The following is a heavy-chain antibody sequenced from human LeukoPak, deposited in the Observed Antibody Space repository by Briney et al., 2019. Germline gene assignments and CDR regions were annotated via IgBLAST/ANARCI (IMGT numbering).Heavy chain of an antibody. CDR2: IYYSGST. CDR3: ARMPAGPTQYYYYYYYMDV. D-gene: IGHD2-2*01. CDR1: GGSISSSNYY. J-gene: IGHJ6*03. Sequence: SETLSLTCTVSGGSISSSNYYWGWIRQPPGKGLEWIVNIYYSGSTHYNPSLKSRVTISVDTSKNQFSLKLSSVTAADTAVYYCARMPAGPTQYYYYYYYMDVWGKGTTVTVSS. V-gene: IGHV4-39*07.